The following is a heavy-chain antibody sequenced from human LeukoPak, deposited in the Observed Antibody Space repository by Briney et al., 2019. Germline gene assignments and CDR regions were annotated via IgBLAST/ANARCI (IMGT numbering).Heavy chain of an antibody. V-gene: IGHV3-21*01. D-gene: IGHD2-15*01. CDR3: ARDSLLPLRYCSGGSCYPSFDY. Sequence: PGGSLRLSSAAYGFTSSSYSMNWDRQAPGKGLEWVSSISSSSSYIYYADSVKGRFTISRGTAKHSLSLQMNSLRAEDTAVYYCARDSLLPLRYCSGGSCYPSFDYWGQGTLVTVSS. CDR1: GFTSSSYS. CDR2: ISSSSSYI. J-gene: IGHJ4*02.